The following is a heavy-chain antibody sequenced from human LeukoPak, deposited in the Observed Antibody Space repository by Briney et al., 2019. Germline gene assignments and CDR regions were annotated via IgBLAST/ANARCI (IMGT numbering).Heavy chain of an antibody. CDR2: ISYDGSNK. Sequence: GRSLRLSCAASGFTFSSYGMHWVRQAPGKGLEWVAVISYDGSNKYYADSVKGRFTISRDNSKNTLYLQMNSLRAEDTAVYYCAKDRGPEWELPPYYYYYYGMDVWGQGTTVTVSS. V-gene: IGHV3-30*18. CDR3: AKDRGPEWELPPYYYYYYGMDV. CDR1: GFTFSSYG. D-gene: IGHD1-26*01. J-gene: IGHJ6*02.